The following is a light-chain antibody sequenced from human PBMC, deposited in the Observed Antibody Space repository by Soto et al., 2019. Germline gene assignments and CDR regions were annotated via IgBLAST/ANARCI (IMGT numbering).Light chain of an antibody. J-gene: IGLJ1*01. Sequence: QSALTQPRSVSGSPGQSVTISCTGTGNDVGAYNYVSWYQQHPGRPPKLLIYGVDRWPSGVPDRFSGSKSGNTASLTLSARQAEDEPDSFCCSYAGGYTYRFGTGSKVTVL. CDR3: CSYAGGYTYR. V-gene: IGLV2-11*01. CDR2: GVD. CDR1: GNDVGAYNY.